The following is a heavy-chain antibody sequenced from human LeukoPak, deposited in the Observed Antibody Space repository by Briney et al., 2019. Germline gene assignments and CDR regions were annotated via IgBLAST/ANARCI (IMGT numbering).Heavy chain of an antibody. CDR3: ARTYYYDSSGYYDYFDY. CDR2: IIPIFGTA. V-gene: IGHV1-69*13. J-gene: IGHJ4*02. Sequence: ASVKVSCKASGGTFSSYAISWVRQAPGQGLEWMGGIIPIFGTANYAQKFQGRVTITADESTSTAYMELRSLRSDDTAVYYCARTYYYDSSGYYDYFDYWGQGTLVTVSS. D-gene: IGHD3-22*01. CDR1: GGTFSSYA.